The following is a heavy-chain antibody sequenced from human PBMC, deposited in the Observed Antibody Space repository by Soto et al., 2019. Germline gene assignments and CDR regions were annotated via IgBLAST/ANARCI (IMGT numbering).Heavy chain of an antibody. CDR3: AGNYGDYGGYYFYY. CDR1: GGSISSGGYY. D-gene: IGHD4-17*01. J-gene: IGHJ4*02. CDR2: IYYSGST. V-gene: IGHV4-31*03. Sequence: QVQLQESGPGLVKPSQTLSLTCTVSGGSISSGGYYWSGIRQHPGKGLEWIGYIYYSGSTYYNPSLKSRVTISVDTSKNQFSLKLSSVTAADTAVYYCAGNYGDYGGYYFYYWGQGTLVTVSS.